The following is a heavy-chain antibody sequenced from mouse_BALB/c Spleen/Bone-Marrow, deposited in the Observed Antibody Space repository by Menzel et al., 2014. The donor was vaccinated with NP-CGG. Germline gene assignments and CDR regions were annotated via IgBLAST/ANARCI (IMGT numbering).Heavy chain of an antibody. D-gene: IGHD3-2*01. CDR3: AREWTARTPSY. CDR2: INPGSGGA. J-gene: IGHJ2*01. CDR1: GYALTSYL. V-gene: IGHV1-54*01. Sequence: QVQLKQSGAELVRPGTSVKVSCKASGYALTSYLIEWIKQRPGQGLEWIGVINPGSGGANYNEKFKGKATLTADKSSSTAYMQISSLTSDDSAVYFCAREWTARTPSYWGQGTALTVSS.